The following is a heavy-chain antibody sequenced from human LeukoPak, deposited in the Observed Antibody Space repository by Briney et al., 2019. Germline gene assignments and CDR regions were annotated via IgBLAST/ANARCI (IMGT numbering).Heavy chain of an antibody. J-gene: IGHJ2*01. V-gene: IGHV4-34*01. CDR2: INHSGSA. Sequence: SETLSLTCAVFGGSFSDYYWSWIRQPPGEGLQWIGEINHSGSASYNPSLKSRVTISVDTSKSQFSLKVNSVTAADTALYYCARGGTVSTSWYLDLWGRGTLVTVSS. D-gene: IGHD1-14*01. CDR3: ARGGTVSTSWYLDL. CDR1: GGSFSDYY.